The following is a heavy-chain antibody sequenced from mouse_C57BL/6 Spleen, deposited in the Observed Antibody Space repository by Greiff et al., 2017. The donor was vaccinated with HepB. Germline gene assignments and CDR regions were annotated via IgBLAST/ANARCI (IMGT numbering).Heavy chain of an antibody. V-gene: IGHV1-26*01. CDR1: GYTFTDYY. Sequence: VQLQQSGPELVKPGASVKISCKASGYTFTDYYMNWVKQSHGKSLEWIGDINPNNGGTSYNQKFKGKATLTVDKSSSTAYMELRSLTSEDSAVYYCARDYDSSYWYFDVWGTGTTVTVSS. CDR2: INPNNGGT. CDR3: ARDYDSSYWYFDV. J-gene: IGHJ1*03. D-gene: IGHD1-1*01.